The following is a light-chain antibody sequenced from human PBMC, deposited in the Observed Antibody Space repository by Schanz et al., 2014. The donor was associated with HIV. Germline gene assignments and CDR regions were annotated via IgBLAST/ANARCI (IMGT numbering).Light chain of an antibody. J-gene: IGLJ3*02. CDR1: SSDVGSYNY. V-gene: IGLV2-8*01. CDR2: EVS. CDR3: SAYAGSNNFWV. Sequence: SALTQPPSASGSPGQSVTISCTGSSSDVGSYNYVSWFQQRPGKAPKLMIYEVSKRPSGVPDRFSGSKSGNTASLTVSGLQAEDEADFYCSAYAGSNNFWVFGGGTKLTVL.